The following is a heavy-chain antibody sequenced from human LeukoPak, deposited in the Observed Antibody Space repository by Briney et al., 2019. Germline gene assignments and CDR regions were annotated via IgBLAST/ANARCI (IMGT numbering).Heavy chain of an antibody. CDR3: ARMITMIGFT. CDR1: GGSISSSSYY. CDR2: IYYSGST. V-gene: IGHV4-39*07. Sequence: SETLSLTCTVSGGSISSSSYYWGWIRQPPGKGLEWIGSIYYSGSTYYNPSLKSRVTISVDTSKKQFSLKLSSVTAADTAVYYCARMITMIGFTWGQGTLVTVSS. J-gene: IGHJ5*02. D-gene: IGHD3-22*01.